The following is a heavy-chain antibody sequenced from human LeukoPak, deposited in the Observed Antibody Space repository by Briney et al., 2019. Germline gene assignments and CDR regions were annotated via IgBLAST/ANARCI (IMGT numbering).Heavy chain of an antibody. CDR3: VKEGPVLRYFDWLPVLDY. J-gene: IGHJ4*02. D-gene: IGHD3-9*01. CDR2: ISSNGGST. Sequence: GGSLRLSCSASGFTFSSYAMHWVRQAPGKGLEYVSAISSNGGSTYYADSVKGRFTISRDNSKNTLYFQMSSLRAEDTAVYYCVKEGPVLRYFDWLPVLDYWGQGTLVTVSS. V-gene: IGHV3-64D*06. CDR1: GFTFSSYA.